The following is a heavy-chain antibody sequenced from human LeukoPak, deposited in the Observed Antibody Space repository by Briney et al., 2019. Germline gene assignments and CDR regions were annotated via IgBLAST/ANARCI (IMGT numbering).Heavy chain of an antibody. CDR1: GGSISSYY. D-gene: IGHD2-15*01. J-gene: IGHJ4*02. CDR2: IYYSGST. V-gene: IGHV4-59*01. Sequence: TSEALSLTCTVSGGSISSYYWSWIRQPPGKGLEWIGYIYYSGSTNYNPSLKSRVTISVDTSKNQFSLKLSSVTAADTAVYYCARDCSGGTCYLGVLDYWGQGIRVTVSS. CDR3: ARDCSGGTCYLGVLDY.